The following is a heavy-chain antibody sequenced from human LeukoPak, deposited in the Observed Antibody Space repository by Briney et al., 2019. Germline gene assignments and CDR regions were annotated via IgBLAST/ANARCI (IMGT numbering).Heavy chain of an antibody. CDR2: ISSGSSTI. J-gene: IGHJ4*02. V-gene: IGHV3-48*02. Sequence: GGSLRLSCEGSGFTFRTSSMNWVRQAPGKGLEWISYISSGSSTISYADSVKGRFTISRDNGKNSLNLQMNSLRDGDTAVYYCARARIVVATANYFDLWGQGTLVTVSS. CDR3: ARARIVVATANYFDL. CDR1: GFTFRTSS. D-gene: IGHD2-21*02.